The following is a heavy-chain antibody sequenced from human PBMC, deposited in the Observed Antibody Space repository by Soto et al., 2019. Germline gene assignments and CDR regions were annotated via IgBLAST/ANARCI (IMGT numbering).Heavy chain of an antibody. J-gene: IGHJ6*02. V-gene: IGHV3-21*01. CDR1: GFPFDTYT. CDR3: ARYYILASHHYFAMDV. D-gene: IGHD2-8*01. CDR2: ISSTSSLI. Sequence: EVQVVESGGGLVKPGGSLRLSCAASGFPFDTYTMNWVRQAPGKGLEWVSSISSTSSLIYYADSVRGRFTISRDNAKNSLSLQMNSLRAEDSAVYYCARYYILASHHYFAMDVWGLGTTVTVSS.